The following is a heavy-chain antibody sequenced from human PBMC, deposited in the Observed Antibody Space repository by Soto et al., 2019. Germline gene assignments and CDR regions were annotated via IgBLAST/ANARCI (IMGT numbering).Heavy chain of an antibody. CDR3: ARYCSSTSCDEYYYYYYGMDV. D-gene: IGHD2-2*01. J-gene: IGHJ6*02. Sequence: GASVKVSCKASGYTFTGYYMHWVRQAPGQGLEWMGWINPNSGGTNYAQKFQGRVTMTRDTSISTAYMELSRLRSDDTAVYYCARYCSSTSCDEYYYYYYGMDVWGQGTTVTAP. CDR1: GYTFTGYY. CDR2: INPNSGGT. V-gene: IGHV1-2*02.